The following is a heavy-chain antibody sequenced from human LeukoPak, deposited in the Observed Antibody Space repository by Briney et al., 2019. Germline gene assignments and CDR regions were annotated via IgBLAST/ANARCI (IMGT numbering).Heavy chain of an antibody. Sequence: SETLFLTCTVSGGSISSGGYYWSWIRQHPGKGLEWIGYLYYTGTTYYNPSLKSRIIISVDTSKTQFSLRLSSVSAADTAIYYCARELGVRGMDVWGQGTTVTVSS. D-gene: IGHD2-21*01. J-gene: IGHJ6*02. V-gene: IGHV4-31*03. CDR1: GGSISSGGYY. CDR3: ARELGVRGMDV. CDR2: LYYTGTT.